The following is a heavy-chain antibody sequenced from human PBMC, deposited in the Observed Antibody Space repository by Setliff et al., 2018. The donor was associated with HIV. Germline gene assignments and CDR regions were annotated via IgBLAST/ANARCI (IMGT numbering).Heavy chain of an antibody. J-gene: IGHJ4*02. D-gene: IGHD1-26*01. CDR3: ARGVDGSYRKFFDN. CDR1: GGSFSSYG. V-gene: IGHV1-69*13. Sequence: SVKVSCKASGGSFSSYGLSWVRQAPGQGLEWMGSIMPIFGTANYAQKLQGRVTIIADASTNTVNMELSGLRSEDTAVYYCARGVDGSYRKFFDNWGQGTLVTVSS. CDR2: IMPIFGTA.